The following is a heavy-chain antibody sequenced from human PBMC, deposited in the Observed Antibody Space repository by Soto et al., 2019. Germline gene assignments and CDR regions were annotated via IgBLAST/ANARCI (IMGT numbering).Heavy chain of an antibody. Sequence: GSLRLSCAASGFTFSSYAMRWVRQAPGKGLEYVSAISSNGGSTYYANSVKGRFTISRDNSKNTLYLQMGSLRAEDMAVYYCARDRYYYDSSGYQHWGQGTLVTVSS. CDR2: ISSNGGST. V-gene: IGHV3-64*01. J-gene: IGHJ1*01. D-gene: IGHD3-22*01. CDR1: GFTFSSYA. CDR3: ARDRYYYDSSGYQH.